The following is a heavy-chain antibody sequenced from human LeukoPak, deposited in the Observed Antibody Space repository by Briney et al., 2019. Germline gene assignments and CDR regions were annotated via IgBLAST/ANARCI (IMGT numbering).Heavy chain of an antibody. V-gene: IGHV3-30*18. CDR3: AKGMSGWNFDY. Sequence: GGSLRPSCAASGFTFSSYGMHWVRQAPGKGLEWVAVISYDGSNKYYADSVKGRFTISRDNSKNTLYLQMNSLRAEDTAVYYCAKGMSGWNFDYWGQGTLVTVSS. J-gene: IGHJ4*02. D-gene: IGHD6-19*01. CDR2: ISYDGSNK. CDR1: GFTFSSYG.